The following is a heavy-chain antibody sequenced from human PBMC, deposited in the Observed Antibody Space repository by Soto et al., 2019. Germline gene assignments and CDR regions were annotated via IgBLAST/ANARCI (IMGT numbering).Heavy chain of an antibody. V-gene: IGHV3-49*05. CDR3: TREGSSSWVYYFDY. CDR1: GFTFGDYA. D-gene: IGHD6-13*01. CDR2: IRSKAYGGTT. J-gene: IGHJ4*02. Sequence: EVQLVESGGGLVKPGRSLRLSCTASGFTFGDYAMSWFRQAPGKGLEWVGFIRSKAYGGTTEYAASVKGRFTISRDDSKSIAYLQMNSLKTEDTAVYYCTREGSSSWVYYFDYWGQGTLVTVAS.